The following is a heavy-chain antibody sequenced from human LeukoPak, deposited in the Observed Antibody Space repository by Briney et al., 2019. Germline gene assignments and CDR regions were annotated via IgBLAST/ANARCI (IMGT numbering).Heavy chain of an antibody. J-gene: IGHJ4*01. D-gene: IGHD4-11*01. Sequence: PGRSLRLSCAASGFIFSHYGMHWVRRAPGKGLEWVAVIWSDGSNRFYADSVKGRFTISRDNSQNTVFLQMNSLRAEDTAMYYCARDAQRGFDYSNSLEYWGHGTLVTVSS. V-gene: IGHV3-33*01. CDR2: IWSDGSNR. CDR1: GFIFSHYG. CDR3: ARDAQRGFDYSNSLEY.